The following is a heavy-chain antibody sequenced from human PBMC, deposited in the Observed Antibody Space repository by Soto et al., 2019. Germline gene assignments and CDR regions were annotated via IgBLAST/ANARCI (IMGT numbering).Heavy chain of an antibody. CDR1: GFTFSTYA. D-gene: IGHD3-10*01. J-gene: IGHJ4*02. V-gene: IGHV3-23*01. CDR3: AKVISTSGSSL. CDR2: ISGSGST. Sequence: GGSLRLSCAASGFTFSTYAMTWVRQPPGKGLAWLSSISGSGSTYYADSVKGRFTISRDNSKNTLYLQMNSLRAEDTAVYYCAKVISTSGSSLWGRGTLVTVSS.